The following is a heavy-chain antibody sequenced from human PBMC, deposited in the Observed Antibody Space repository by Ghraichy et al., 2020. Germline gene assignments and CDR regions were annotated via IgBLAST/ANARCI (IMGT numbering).Heavy chain of an antibody. CDR1: GYTFTNYD. D-gene: IGHD5-12*01. CDR3: ARFGNSGEFDY. V-gene: IGHV1-8*01. J-gene: IGHJ4*02. Sequence: ASVKVSCKASGYTFTNYDINWVRQATGQGLEWLGWMNPDSGDTVYAQKFRGRVTMTRNTSISTAYMELSSLRSEDTATYYCARFGNSGEFDYWGQGTLVTVPS. CDR2: MNPDSGDT.